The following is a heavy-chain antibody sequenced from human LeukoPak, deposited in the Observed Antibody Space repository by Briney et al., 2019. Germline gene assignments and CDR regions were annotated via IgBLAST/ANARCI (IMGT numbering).Heavy chain of an antibody. CDR3: AKADGGAITGRALDY. Sequence: GGSLRLSCAASGFTFSSFGMHWVRQAPGKGLEWVAFIGYYGNNKYDADSVKGRFTISRDNSKNTLYLQMNSLRPEDTAMYYCAKADGGAITGRALDYWGQGTLVTVSS. CDR1: GFTFSSFG. J-gene: IGHJ4*02. CDR2: IGYYGNNK. D-gene: IGHD1-26*01. V-gene: IGHV3-30*02.